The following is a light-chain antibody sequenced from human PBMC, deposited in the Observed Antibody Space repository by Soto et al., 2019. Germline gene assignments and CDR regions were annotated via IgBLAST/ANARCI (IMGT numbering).Light chain of an antibody. CDR3: QQYDKWFSIT. Sequence: EIVMTQSPATLSVSPGERVTLSCRASQSVSSRLAWYHQKPGQSPRLLIYGASTRATGIPARFSGSGSGTEFTLTISSLQSEDFGLYYCQQYDKWFSITFGQGTRLE. J-gene: IGKJ5*01. CDR1: QSVSSR. V-gene: IGKV3-15*01. CDR2: GAS.